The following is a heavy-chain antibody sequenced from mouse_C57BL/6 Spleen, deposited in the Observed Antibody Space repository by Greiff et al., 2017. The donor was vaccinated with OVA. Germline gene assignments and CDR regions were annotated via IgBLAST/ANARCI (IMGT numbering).Heavy chain of an antibody. D-gene: IGHD1-1*01. Sequence: QVQLQQPGAELVKPGASVKLSCKASGYTFTSYWMHWVKQRPGQGLEWIGMIHPNSGSTNYNEKFKSKATLTVDKSSSTAYMQLSSLTSEDSAVYYCARTGYYYGSSYWYFDVWGTGTTVTVSS. CDR3: ARTGYYYGSSYWYFDV. CDR2: IHPNSGST. V-gene: IGHV1-64*01. CDR1: GYTFTSYW. J-gene: IGHJ1*03.